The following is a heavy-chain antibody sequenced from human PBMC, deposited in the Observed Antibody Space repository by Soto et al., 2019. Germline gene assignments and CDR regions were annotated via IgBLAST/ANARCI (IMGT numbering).Heavy chain of an antibody. V-gene: IGHV2-5*02. D-gene: IGHD3-10*01. CDR1: GFSLSSSGVG. Sequence: QITLKESGPTLVRPTQTLTLTCTFSGFSLSSSGVGVGWIRQPPGKALEWLALIYWDDDKRYSPSLKSRLTITQDTVKNQVVLTLPKLDTVDTATYFCARGGWTTYYSPFFDSWGQGTLVTVSS. J-gene: IGHJ4*02. CDR3: ARGGWTTYYSPFFDS. CDR2: IYWDDDK.